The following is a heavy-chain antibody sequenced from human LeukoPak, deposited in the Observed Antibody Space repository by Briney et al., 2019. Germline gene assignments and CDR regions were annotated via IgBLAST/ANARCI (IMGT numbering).Heavy chain of an antibody. D-gene: IGHD3-16*01. J-gene: IGHJ6*03. CDR1: GFTFSSYA. Sequence: PGGSLRLSCAASGFTFSSYAMSWVRQAPGRGLEWISYITTGSSTIKYADSVKGRFTISRDNTKSSLYLQMNSLRAEDTAVYYCARDRGAVGGLLSYHFYYMDVWGKGTPVTVS. CDR2: ITTGSSTI. CDR3: ARDRGAVGGLLSYHFYYMDV. V-gene: IGHV3-48*01.